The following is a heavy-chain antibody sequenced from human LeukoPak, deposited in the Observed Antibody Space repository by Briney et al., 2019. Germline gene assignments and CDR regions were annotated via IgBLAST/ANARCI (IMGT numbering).Heavy chain of an antibody. J-gene: IGHJ3*02. V-gene: IGHV3-48*03. D-gene: IGHD6-13*01. Sequence: PGGSLRLSCAASGFTFSSYEMNWVRQAPGKGLEWVSYISSSGSTIYYADSVKGRFTISRDNSKNTLHLQMSSLRAEDTSVYYCVKGQVAADAFDIWGQGTMVTVSS. CDR3: VKGQVAADAFDI. CDR2: ISSSGSTI. CDR1: GFTFSSYE.